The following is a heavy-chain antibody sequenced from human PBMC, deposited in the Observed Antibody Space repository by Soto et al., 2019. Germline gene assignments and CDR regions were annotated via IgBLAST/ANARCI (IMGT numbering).Heavy chain of an antibody. CDR3: AKDLTRQLAYWLDP. Sequence: ASVKVSCKASGFSFTGYYIHWLRQAPGQGLEWMGWINAHSGGTEYAQKFQGRVTLTRDTSIATAYLTLTSLTSDDTALYYCAKDLTRQLAYWLDPWGQGTQATVSS. CDR1: GFSFTGYY. CDR2: INAHSGGT. J-gene: IGHJ5*02. D-gene: IGHD6-6*01. V-gene: IGHV1-2*02.